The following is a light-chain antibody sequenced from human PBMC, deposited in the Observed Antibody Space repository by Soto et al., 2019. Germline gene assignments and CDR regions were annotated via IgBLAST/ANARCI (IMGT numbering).Light chain of an antibody. CDR2: DVT. CDR1: SSDIGGYNS. J-gene: IGLJ1*01. CDR3: SSYTDRKHLV. V-gene: IGLV2-8*01. Sequence: QSAQTQSPSASGSPGQSVTISCTGTSSDIGGYNSVSWYQQHPGKAPKVMIYDVTKRPSGVPDRFSGSKSGNTASLTVSALQAEDEADYYCSSYTDRKHLVFGTGTKLTVL.